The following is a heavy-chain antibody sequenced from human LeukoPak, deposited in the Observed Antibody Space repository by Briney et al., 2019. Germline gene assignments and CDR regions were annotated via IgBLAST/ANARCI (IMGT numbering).Heavy chain of an antibody. J-gene: IGHJ6*02. Sequence: GGSLRLSCAASGITFSSYWMSWVRQAPGQGLEWVANIKQDGSDKYYVDSVKGRFTISRDNSKNTLYLQMNSLRAEDTAVYYCARGPERTGVGTRYYYDMDVWGQGTTVTVSS. CDR1: GITFSSYW. V-gene: IGHV3-7*02. D-gene: IGHD2-8*01. CDR2: IKQDGSDK. CDR3: ARGPERTGVGTRYYYDMDV.